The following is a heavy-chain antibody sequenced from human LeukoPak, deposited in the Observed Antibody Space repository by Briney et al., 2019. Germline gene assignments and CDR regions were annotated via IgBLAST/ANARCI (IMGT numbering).Heavy chain of an antibody. CDR3: AKAGAVVVVAAKYFDY. J-gene: IGHJ4*02. V-gene: IGHV3-23*01. Sequence: GGSLRLSCAASGFTFSNSALSWVRQAPGKGLEWVSDISGSGGSTYYADSVKGRFTISRDNSKNTLYLQMNSLRAEDTAVYYCAKAGAVVVVAAKYFDYWGQGTLVTVSS. D-gene: IGHD2-15*01. CDR1: GFTFSNSA. CDR2: ISGSGGST.